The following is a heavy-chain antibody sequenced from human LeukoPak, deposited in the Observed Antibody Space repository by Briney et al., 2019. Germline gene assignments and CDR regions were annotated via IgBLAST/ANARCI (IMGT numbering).Heavy chain of an antibody. Sequence: QSGGSLRLSCAASGFTFSSYGMHWVRQAPGKGLEWVAVISYDGSNKYYADSVKGRFTISRDNSKNTLYLQMNSLRAEDTAVYYCAKDRGPGTSSSWYTGIGYWGQGTLVTVSS. J-gene: IGHJ4*02. CDR3: AKDRGPGTSSSWYTGIGY. D-gene: IGHD6-13*01. V-gene: IGHV3-30*18. CDR1: GFTFSSYG. CDR2: ISYDGSNK.